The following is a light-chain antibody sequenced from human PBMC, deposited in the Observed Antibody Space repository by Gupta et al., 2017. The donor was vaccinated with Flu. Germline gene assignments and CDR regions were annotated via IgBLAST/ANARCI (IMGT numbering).Light chain of an antibody. Sequence: ITCRSSQRLVDRNGNTYLNWLKQRPGQPPSIQIDDVSNRDSGVRDRVSGSGSGTDLTLRIGRVEAEDVGVYFCMKGTHPWTFGQGTKLEIK. J-gene: IGKJ2*02. CDR3: MKGTHPWT. CDR1: QRLVDRNGNTY. CDR2: DVS. V-gene: IGKV2-30*01.